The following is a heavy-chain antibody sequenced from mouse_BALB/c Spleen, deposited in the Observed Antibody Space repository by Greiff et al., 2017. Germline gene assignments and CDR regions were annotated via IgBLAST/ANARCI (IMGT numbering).Heavy chain of an antibody. J-gene: IGHJ2*01. CDR3: ARRGDYDQYYFDY. CDR1: GFTFSSYG. V-gene: IGHV5-6-3*01. CDR2: INSNGGST. D-gene: IGHD2-4*01. Sequence: DVHLVESGGGLVQPGGSLKLSCAASGFTFSSYGMSWVRQTPDKRLELVATINSNGGSTYYPDSVKGRFTISRDNAKNTLYLQMSSLKSEDTAMYYCARRGDYDQYYFDYWGQGTTLTVSS.